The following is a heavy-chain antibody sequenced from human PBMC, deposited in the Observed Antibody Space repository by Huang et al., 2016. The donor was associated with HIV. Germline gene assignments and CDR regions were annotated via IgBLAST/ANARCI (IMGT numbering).Heavy chain of an antibody. Sequence: QLQLQESGPGLVQPSETLSLTCTVSGGSISSNIYYWGWIRQSPGKGLEWMGSIYYSGSSFYNPSLKSRGTMSVDSSRNQFSLRLNSVTAADTAVYFCARAEYYYDTSGYYFDYWGQGTLVTVSS. CDR1: GGSISSNIYY. CDR3: ARAEYYYDTSGYYFDY. V-gene: IGHV4-39*01. D-gene: IGHD3-22*01. J-gene: IGHJ4*02. CDR2: IYYSGSS.